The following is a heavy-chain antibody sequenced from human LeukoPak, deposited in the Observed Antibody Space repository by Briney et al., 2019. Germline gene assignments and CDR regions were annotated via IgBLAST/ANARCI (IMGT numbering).Heavy chain of an antibody. Sequence: PSETLSLTCAVYGGSLRGYYWSWIRPPPGKGLEWIGEINHSGSTNYNPSLKSRVTISVDTSKNQFSLKLSSVTAADTAVYYCASFRGDYVSRGSSFDYWGQGTLVTVSS. D-gene: IGHD4-17*01. CDR1: GGSLRGYY. J-gene: IGHJ4*02. V-gene: IGHV4-34*01. CDR2: INHSGST. CDR3: ASFRGDYVSRGSSFDY.